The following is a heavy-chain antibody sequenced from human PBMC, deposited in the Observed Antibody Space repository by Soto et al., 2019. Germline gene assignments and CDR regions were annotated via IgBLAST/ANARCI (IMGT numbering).Heavy chain of an antibody. J-gene: IGHJ6*02. CDR3: ARGHCTGGSCYSGWSMDV. V-gene: IGHV3-53*01. CDR2: ISSGGTT. D-gene: IGHD2-15*01. CDR1: GFTVSSNS. Sequence: EVQLVESGGGLIQPGGSLRLSCAASGFTVSSNSMTWVRQAPGKGLEWLSVISSGGTTNYADSVKGRFTVSRDNSKNTLYLQMNSLRVEDTAGYYCARGHCTGGSCYSGWSMDVWGQGTTVTVSS.